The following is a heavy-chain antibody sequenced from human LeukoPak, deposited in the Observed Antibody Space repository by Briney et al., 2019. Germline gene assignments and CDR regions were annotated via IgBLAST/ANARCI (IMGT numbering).Heavy chain of an antibody. CDR2: IIPIFGTA. CDR1: GGTFSSYA. V-gene: IGHV1-69*05. CDR3: VRVQNLVPFECDY. Sequence: GASVKVSCKASGGTFSSYAISWVRPAPGQGLEWMGGIIPIFGTANYAQKFQGRVTITTDESTSTADMELSSLRSEDTAVYYCVRVQNLVPFECDYWGQGTLVTVSS. J-gene: IGHJ4*02. D-gene: IGHD1-14*01.